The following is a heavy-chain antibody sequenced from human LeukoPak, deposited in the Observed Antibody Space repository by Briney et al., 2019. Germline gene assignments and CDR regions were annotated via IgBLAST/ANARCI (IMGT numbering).Heavy chain of an antibody. V-gene: IGHV1-69*05. CDR2: IIPIFGTA. CDR3: ARENARGYSGYPIDY. CDR1: GGTFSSYA. J-gene: IGHJ4*02. Sequence: SVKVSCKASGGTFSSYAISWVRQAPGQGLEWMGRIIPIFGTANYAQKFQGRVTITTDESTSTAYMELSSLRSEDTAVYYCARENARGYSGYPIDYWGQGTLVTVSS. D-gene: IGHD5-12*01.